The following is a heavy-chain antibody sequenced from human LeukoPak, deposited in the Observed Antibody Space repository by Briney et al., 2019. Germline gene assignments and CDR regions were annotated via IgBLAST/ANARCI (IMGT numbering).Heavy chain of an antibody. D-gene: IGHD2-15*01. V-gene: IGHV4-34*01. Sequence: SETLSLTCAVYGGSFSGYYWSWIRQPPGKGLEWIGEINHSGSTNYNPSLKSRVTLSVDTSKNQFSLKLSSVTAADTAVYYCARGPDCSGGSCYWDYWGQGTLVTVSS. CDR3: ARGPDCSGGSCYWDY. CDR1: GGSFSGYY. J-gene: IGHJ4*02. CDR2: INHSGST.